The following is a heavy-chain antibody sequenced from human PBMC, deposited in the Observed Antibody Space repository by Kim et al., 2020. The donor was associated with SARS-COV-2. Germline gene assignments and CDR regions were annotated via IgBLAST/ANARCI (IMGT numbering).Heavy chain of an antibody. CDR2: IILMFGTA. V-gene: IGHV1-69*13. CDR1: GGTFRHYG. CDR3: ARTTGGYSGYDYFDF. Sequence: SVKVSCKASGGTFRHYGISWVRQAPGQGLEWMVGIILMFGTAKYAQKLQGRVSMTADESTSTVYMELSSLRSEDTGVYYCARTTGGYSGYDYFDFWGQGTLVTVSS. J-gene: IGHJ4*02. D-gene: IGHD5-12*01.